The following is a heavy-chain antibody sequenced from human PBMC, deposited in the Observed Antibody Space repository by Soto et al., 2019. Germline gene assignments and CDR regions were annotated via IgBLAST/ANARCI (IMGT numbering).Heavy chain of an antibody. J-gene: IGHJ5*02. D-gene: IGHD2-2*01. V-gene: IGHV3-15*01. CDR2: IRSNAGGGTT. CDR3: NRGVAGYCSSTNCNTLQNWFDP. CDR1: GFTFSNAW. Sequence: GGSLRLSCAASGFTFSNAWMSWVRQAPGKGLEWVGRIRSNAGGGTTNYAAPAKDRFTMSRDDSKNTVYLQMNSLKTEDTAVFYCNRGVAGYCSSTNCNTLQNWFDPSGPGTMVTVYS.